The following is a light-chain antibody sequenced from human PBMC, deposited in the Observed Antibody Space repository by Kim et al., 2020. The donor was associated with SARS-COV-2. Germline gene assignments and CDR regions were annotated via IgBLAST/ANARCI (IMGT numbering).Light chain of an antibody. Sequence: QAVVTQPPSVFGAPGQRVTISCTGTISNIGARYDVHWYQQLPGTAPKLLIYGNINRPSGVPDRFSGSKSGTAASLAITGLQTEDEGTYYCQSYDTSLSGWVFGGGTQLTVL. CDR2: GNI. J-gene: IGLJ3*02. CDR3: QSYDTSLSGWV. V-gene: IGLV1-40*01. CDR1: ISNIGARYD.